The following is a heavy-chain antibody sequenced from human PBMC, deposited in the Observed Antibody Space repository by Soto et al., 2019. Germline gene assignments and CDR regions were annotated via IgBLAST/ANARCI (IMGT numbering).Heavy chain of an antibody. D-gene: IGHD2-15*01. CDR3: AREPVDNYCCGGSCYSVAGAFDI. CDR1: GYTFTSYG. V-gene: IGHV1-18*01. Sequence: QVQLVQSGAEVKNPGASVKVSCKASGYTFTSYGISWVRQAPGQGLEWMGWISAYNGNTNYARKLQGRVTMTTATSTITASMELGSLRSDDTAVYSCAREPVDNYCCGGSCYSVAGAFDIWGQGTMVTVSS. CDR2: ISAYNGNT. J-gene: IGHJ3*02.